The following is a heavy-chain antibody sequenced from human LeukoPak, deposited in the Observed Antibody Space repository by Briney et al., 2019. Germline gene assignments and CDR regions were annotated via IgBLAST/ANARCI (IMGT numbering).Heavy chain of an antibody. J-gene: IGHJ5*02. CDR3: ARRLMSKYGYGFTGRGLNWFDP. Sequence: SETLSLTCTVSGGSISSSSYYWGWIRQPPGKGLEWIGSIYYSGSTSYNPSLTSGVTMSVDTSNDQFSLMLSSVTAADTAVYYCARRLMSKYGYGFTGRGLNWFDPWGQGTLVTVSS. D-gene: IGHD5-18*01. CDR1: GGSISSSSYY. CDR2: IYYSGST. V-gene: IGHV4-39*01.